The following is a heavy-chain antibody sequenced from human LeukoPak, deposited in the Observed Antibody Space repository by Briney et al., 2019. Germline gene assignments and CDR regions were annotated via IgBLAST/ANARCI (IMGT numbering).Heavy chain of an antibody. CDR2: ISYSGST. CDR1: GGSISTSSYF. V-gene: IGHV4-39*01. J-gene: IGHJ4*02. CDR3: ARLSDILTGYDY. Sequence: PSETLSLTCSVSGGSISTSSYFWDWIRQPPGKGLEWIGTISYSGSTYYNPSLKSRVSMSVATSKNQFSLKLSAVTAADTAVYYCARLSDILTGYDYWGQGTLVIVSS. D-gene: IGHD3-9*01.